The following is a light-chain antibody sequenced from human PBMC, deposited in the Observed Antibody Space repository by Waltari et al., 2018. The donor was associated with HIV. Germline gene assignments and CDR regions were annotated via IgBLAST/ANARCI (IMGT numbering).Light chain of an antibody. CDR1: ETIMSKY. V-gene: IGKV3-20*01. CDR2: GAT. J-gene: IGKJ1*01. Sequence: VVLTQSPDSLALSPGDRATLFCRANETIMSKYLAWFQQRPGQAPRLLLYGATSRAAGTPGRFSGSGFGTDFTLTIDKLEPADFAVYFCHQYGLSPWTFGQGTRVDI. CDR3: HQYGLSPWT.